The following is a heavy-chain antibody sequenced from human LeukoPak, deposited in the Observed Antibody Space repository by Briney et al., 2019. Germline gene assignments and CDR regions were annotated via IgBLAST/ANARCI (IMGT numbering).Heavy chain of an antibody. D-gene: IGHD3-16*01. J-gene: IGHJ4*02. CDR3: ATLGGGDGY. Sequence: RGSLRLSCEGSGFTFGDYGMSWVRQAPGKGLEWVSGISHSGGTTDYADSVKGRFTISRDNSRNTLYVQMNSLRVEDTAIYYCATLGGGDGYWGQGTLVTVSS. V-gene: IGHV3-23*01. CDR2: ISHSGGTT. CDR1: GFTFGDYG.